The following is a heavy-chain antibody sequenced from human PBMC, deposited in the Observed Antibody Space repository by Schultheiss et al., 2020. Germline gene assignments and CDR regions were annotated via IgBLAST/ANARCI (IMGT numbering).Heavy chain of an antibody. V-gene: IGHV3-11*06. CDR2: ISSSSSYT. D-gene: IGHD6-13*01. Sequence: GESLKISCAASGFTFSDYYMSWIRQAPGKGLEWVSYISSSSSYTNYADSVKGRFSISRDNAKNSLYLQMNSLRVEDTAVYYCAKGLGQLVRLEYYYSGLDVWGQGTTVTVSS. J-gene: IGHJ6*02. CDR1: GFTFSDYY. CDR3: AKGLGQLVRLEYYYSGLDV.